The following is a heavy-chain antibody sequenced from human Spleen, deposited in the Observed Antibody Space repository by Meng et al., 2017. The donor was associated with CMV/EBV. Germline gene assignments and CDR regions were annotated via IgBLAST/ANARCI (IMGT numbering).Heavy chain of an antibody. CDR2: TYYRSKWYN. Sequence: SQTLSLTCAISGDSVSSNSAAWNWIRQSPSRGLEWLGRTYYRSKWYNDYAVSVKSRITINPDTSKNQSSLQLNSVTPEDTAVYYCARVGYCSSTSCYHPFDYWGQGTLVTVSS. J-gene: IGHJ4*02. CDR3: ARVGYCSSTSCYHPFDY. V-gene: IGHV6-1*01. D-gene: IGHD2-2*01. CDR1: GDSVSSNSAA.